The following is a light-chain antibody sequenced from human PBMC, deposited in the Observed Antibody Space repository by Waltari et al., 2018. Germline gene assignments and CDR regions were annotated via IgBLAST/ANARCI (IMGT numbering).Light chain of an antibody. CDR1: SSDVGGYNF. CDR3: SSYASTTTWV. J-gene: IGLJ3*02. CDR2: DVR. V-gene: IGLV2-14*03. Sequence: QSALTQPASVSGSPGQSITISCTGTSSDVGGYNFVSWYQQHPGKAPKLLIYDVRTRPSGVSNLFSGSKSGNTASLTISGRQVEDEADYYCSSYASTTTWVFGGGTELTVL.